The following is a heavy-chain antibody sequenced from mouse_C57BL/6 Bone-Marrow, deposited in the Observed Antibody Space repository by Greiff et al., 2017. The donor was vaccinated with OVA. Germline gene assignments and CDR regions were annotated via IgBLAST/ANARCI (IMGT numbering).Heavy chain of an antibody. Sequence: EVQLQQSGPELVKPGASVKISCKASGYTFTDYYMNWVKQSHGKSLEWIGDINPNNGGTSYNQKFKGKATLTVDKSSSTAYMELRSLTSEDSAVYYCARRLLHDYWGQGTTRTVSS. J-gene: IGHJ2*01. CDR3: ARRLLHDY. CDR1: GYTFTDYY. D-gene: IGHD3-2*02. V-gene: IGHV1-26*01. CDR2: INPNNGGT.